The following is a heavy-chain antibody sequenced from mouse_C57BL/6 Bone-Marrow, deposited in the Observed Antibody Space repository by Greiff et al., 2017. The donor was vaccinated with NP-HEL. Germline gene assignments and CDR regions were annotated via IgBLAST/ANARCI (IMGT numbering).Heavy chain of an antibody. J-gene: IGHJ3*01. Sequence: VQLQQPGAELVKPGASVKLSSKASGYTFTSYWMHWVKQRPGRGLEWIGRIDPNSGGTKYNEKFKSKATLTVDKPSSTAYMQLSSLTSEDSAVYCGEGRRGGDGYDRFAYWGQVTLVTVSA. D-gene: IGHD2-2*01. CDR1: GYTFTSYW. V-gene: IGHV1-62-3*01. CDR2: IDPNSGGT. CDR3: EGRRGGDGYDRFAY.